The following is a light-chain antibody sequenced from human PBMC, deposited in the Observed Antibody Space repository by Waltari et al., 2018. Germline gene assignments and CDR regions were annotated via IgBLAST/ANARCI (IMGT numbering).Light chain of an antibody. Sequence: SYELSQPPSMSVSPGQTASITCSGDQSGDKYASWYHQKPGQSPVLVICQDNKRPSGIPERFSGSNSGNTATLTISGTQAMDEADYYCQAWDSSTLVFGGGTKLTVL. CDR3: QAWDSSTLV. V-gene: IGLV3-1*01. J-gene: IGLJ2*01. CDR1: QSGDKY. CDR2: QDN.